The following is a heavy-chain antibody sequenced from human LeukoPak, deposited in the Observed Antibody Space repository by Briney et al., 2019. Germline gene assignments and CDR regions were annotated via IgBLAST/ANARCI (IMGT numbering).Heavy chain of an antibody. CDR3: ARAQGAHWGYWFDP. J-gene: IGHJ5*02. D-gene: IGHD3-16*01. CDR2: INPNSGGT. CDR1: GYTFTGYY. V-gene: IGHV1-2*06. Sequence: AXVKVSCKASGYTFTGYYMHWVRQAPGQGLEWMGRINPNSGGTNYAQKLQGRVTMTRDTSISTAYMELRRLRSDDTAVYYCARAQGAHWGYWFDPWGQGTLVTVSS.